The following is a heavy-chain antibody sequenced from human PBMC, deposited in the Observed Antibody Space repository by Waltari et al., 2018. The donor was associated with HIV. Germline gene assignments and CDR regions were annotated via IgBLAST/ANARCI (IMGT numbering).Heavy chain of an antibody. D-gene: IGHD4-17*01. CDR1: GGSFSGYY. J-gene: IGHJ4*02. CDR2: INHSGST. V-gene: IGHV4-34*01. Sequence: QVQLQQWGAGLLKPSETLSLTCAVYGGSFSGYYWSWIRKPPGKGLEWIGEINHSGSTNYNPSLKSRVTISVDTSKNQFSLKLSSVTAADTAVYYCASSPYGGQFDYWGQGTLVTVSS. CDR3: ASSPYGGQFDY.